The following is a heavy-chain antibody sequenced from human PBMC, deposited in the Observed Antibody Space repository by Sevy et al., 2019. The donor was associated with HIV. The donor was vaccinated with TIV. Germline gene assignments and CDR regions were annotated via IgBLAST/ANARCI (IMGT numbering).Heavy chain of an antibody. J-gene: IGHJ4*02. D-gene: IGHD2-15*01. CDR2: ISYDGSNT. V-gene: IGHV3-30-3*01. CDR1: GFTFSRYT. Sequence: GGSLRLSCAASGFTFSRYTMHWVRQTPVKGLEWVAIISYDGSNTYYEKSVRGRFTISRDTSKNTLSLQMNSLRPEDTAVYYCARGMVSGYCNGGTCYSDYWGQGTLVTVSS. CDR3: ARGMVSGYCNGGTCYSDY.